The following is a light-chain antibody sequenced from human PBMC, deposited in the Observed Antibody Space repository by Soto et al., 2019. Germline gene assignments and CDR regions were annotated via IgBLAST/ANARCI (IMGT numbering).Light chain of an antibody. CDR3: SSYTASGTLYV. J-gene: IGLJ1*01. Sequence: QSVLTQPASVSGSPGQSITISCTGTRSDVGGYDYVSWYQQHPGKAPKLMIFDVTNRPSGVSTRFSGSKSGNTASLTISGLQAEDEADYYCSSYTASGTLYVFGTGTKVTVL. V-gene: IGLV2-14*03. CDR1: RSDVGGYDY. CDR2: DVT.